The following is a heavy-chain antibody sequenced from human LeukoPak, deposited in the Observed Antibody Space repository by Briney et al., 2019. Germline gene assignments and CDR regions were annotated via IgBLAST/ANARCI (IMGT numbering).Heavy chain of an antibody. J-gene: IGHJ5*02. Sequence: PSETLSLTCTVSGGSISSYYWSWIRQPAGKGLEWIGRIYTSGSTNYNPSLKSRVTMSVDTSKNQFSLKLSSVTAADTAVYYCARVRLYLGTEWFDPWGQGTLVTVSS. CDR3: ARVRLYLGTEWFDP. CDR2: IYTSGST. V-gene: IGHV4-4*07. CDR1: GGSISSYY. D-gene: IGHD5-18*01.